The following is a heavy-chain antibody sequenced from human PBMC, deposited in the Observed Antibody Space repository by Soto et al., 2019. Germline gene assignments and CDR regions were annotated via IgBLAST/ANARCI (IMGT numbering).Heavy chain of an antibody. Sequence: QVQLVQSGAEVKKPGASVKVSCKASGYTFTSYYMHWVRQAPGQGLEWMGIINPSGGSTTYAQKFKGRVTMTRDTSTSTVYMELSSLRSEDTAVYYCASDRGVRGALYNWFDPWGQGTLVTVSS. CDR1: GYTFTSYY. D-gene: IGHD3-10*01. J-gene: IGHJ5*02. CDR3: ASDRGVRGALYNWFDP. CDR2: INPSGGST. V-gene: IGHV1-46*03.